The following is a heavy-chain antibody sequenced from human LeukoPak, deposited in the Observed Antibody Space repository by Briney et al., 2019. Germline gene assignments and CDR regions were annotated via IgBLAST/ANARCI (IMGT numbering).Heavy chain of an antibody. CDR1: GYTFTSYY. J-gene: IGHJ3*02. V-gene: IGHV1-46*01. D-gene: IGHD6-6*01. CDR2: INPSGGST. Sequence: ASVKVSCKASGYTFTSYYMHWVRQAPGQGLEWMGIINPSGGSTSYAQKFQGRVTMTRDMSTSTVYMELSSLRSEDTAVYYCARDRRGIAARLDAFDIWGQGTMVTVSS. CDR3: ARDRRGIAARLDAFDI.